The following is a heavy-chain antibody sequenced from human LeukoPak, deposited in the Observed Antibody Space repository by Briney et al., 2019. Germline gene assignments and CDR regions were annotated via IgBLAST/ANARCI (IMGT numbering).Heavy chain of an antibody. Sequence: SETLSLTCAVYGGSFSGYYWSWIRQPPGKGLEWIGEINHSGSTNYNPSLKSRVTISVDTSKNQFSLKLSSVTAADTAVYYCARANTYSSSWYPSPFDYWGQGTLVTVS. CDR1: GGSFSGYY. CDR2: INHSGST. J-gene: IGHJ4*02. CDR3: ARANTYSSSWYPSPFDY. D-gene: IGHD6-13*01. V-gene: IGHV4-34*01.